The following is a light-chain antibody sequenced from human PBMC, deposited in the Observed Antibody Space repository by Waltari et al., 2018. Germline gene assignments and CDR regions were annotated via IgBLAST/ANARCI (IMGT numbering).Light chain of an antibody. J-gene: IGKJ1*01. V-gene: IGKV3-20*01. CDR2: GAS. Sequence: EIVLTQSPGTLSLSPGERATLSCRASQSVSRALAWYQQRPGQAPRPLIYGASSRATGIPDRFSGSGSGTDFSLTISRLEPEDFAVYYCQNYVRLPATFGQGTKVEIK. CDR3: QNYVRLPAT. CDR1: QSVSRA.